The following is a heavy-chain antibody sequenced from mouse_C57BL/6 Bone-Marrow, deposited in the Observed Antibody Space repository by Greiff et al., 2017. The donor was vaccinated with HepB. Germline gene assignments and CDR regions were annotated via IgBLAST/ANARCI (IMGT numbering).Heavy chain of an antibody. V-gene: IGHV1-4*01. D-gene: IGHD2-1*01. CDR3: ARRYYGIFYAMDY. CDR1: GYTFTSYT. Sequence: VKLVESGAELARPGASVKMSCKASGYTFTSYTMHWVKQRPGQGLEWIGYINPSSGYPKYNQTFKDKATLTADKSSSTAYMQLSSLTSEDSAVYYCARRYYGIFYAMDYWGQGTSVTVSS. J-gene: IGHJ4*01. CDR2: INPSSGYP.